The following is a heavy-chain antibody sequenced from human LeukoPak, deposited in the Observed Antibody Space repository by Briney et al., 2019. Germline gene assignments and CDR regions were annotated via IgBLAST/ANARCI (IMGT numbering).Heavy chain of an antibody. V-gene: IGHV3-21*01. CDR1: GFTFSTYS. J-gene: IGHJ4*02. CDR2: ISSSSRYI. D-gene: IGHD5-18*01. CDR3: ANVYSYGYFVY. Sequence: GGSLRLSCAASGFTFSTYSMNWVRQAPGKGLEWVSSISSSSRYIYYADSVKGRFTISRDNSKNTLYLQMNSLRAEDTAVYYCANVYSYGYFVYWGQGTLVTVSS.